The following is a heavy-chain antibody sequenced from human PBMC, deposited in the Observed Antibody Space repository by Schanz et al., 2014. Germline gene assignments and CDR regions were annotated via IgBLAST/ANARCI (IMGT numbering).Heavy chain of an antibody. CDR2: ISYDGSSK. V-gene: IGHV3-30*18. J-gene: IGHJ4*02. Sequence: QVQLVESGGGVVQPGRSRRLSCEASGFTFSSYGMHWVRQAPGKGLEWVAVISYDGSSKNHADSVQGRFTISRDNSKNSVSLQMDSLRPEDTAVYFCAKDLHSNSGNYYSDYFDSWGPGALVTVSS. CDR1: GFTFSSYG. CDR3: AKDLHSNSGNYYSDYFDS. D-gene: IGHD3-10*01.